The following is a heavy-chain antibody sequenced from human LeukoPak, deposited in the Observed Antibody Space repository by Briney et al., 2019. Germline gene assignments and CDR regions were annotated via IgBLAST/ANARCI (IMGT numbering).Heavy chain of an antibody. CDR3: ARGPVTKFEI. J-gene: IGHJ3*02. CDR1: GFTVCSNY. V-gene: IGHV3-53*01. CDR2: IYSGGTT. D-gene: IGHD4-17*01. Sequence: GGSLRLSCAASGFTVCSNYMSWVRQAPGKGLEWVSVIYSGGTTYYADSVKGRFTISRDNSNNTLYLQMHSLRAEDTAVYYCARGPVTKFEIWGQGTILTVSS.